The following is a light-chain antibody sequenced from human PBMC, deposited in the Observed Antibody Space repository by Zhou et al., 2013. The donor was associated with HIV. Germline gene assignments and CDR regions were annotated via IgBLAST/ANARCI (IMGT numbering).Light chain of an antibody. CDR3: LQHNSYPPWT. J-gene: IGKJ1*01. V-gene: IGKV3-11*01. Sequence: EIVLTQSPATLSLSPGERATLSCRASQSLSSFLAWYQQKPGQAPRLLIYNASNRATGIPARFSGSGSGTDFTLTISRLQPEDFATYYCLQHNSYPPWTFGQGTKVEIK. CDR2: NAS. CDR1: QSLSSF.